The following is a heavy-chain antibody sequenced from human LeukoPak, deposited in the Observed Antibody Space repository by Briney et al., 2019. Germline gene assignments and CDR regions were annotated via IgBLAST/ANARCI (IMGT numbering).Heavy chain of an antibody. Sequence: SETLSLTCTVSGGSISSYYWSWIRQPPGKGLEWIGYIYYSGSTNYNPSLKNRVTISVDTSKNQFSLKLSSVTAADTAVYYCARLMAGYSHYYFDYWGQGTLVTVSS. J-gene: IGHJ4*02. CDR2: IYYSGST. D-gene: IGHD3-9*01. CDR3: ARLMAGYSHYYFDY. V-gene: IGHV4-59*08. CDR1: GGSISSYY.